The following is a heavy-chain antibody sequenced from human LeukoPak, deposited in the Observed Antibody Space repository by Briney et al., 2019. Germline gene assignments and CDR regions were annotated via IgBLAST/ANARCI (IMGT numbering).Heavy chain of an antibody. Sequence: PGGPLRLSCAASGFTFSSYWMSWVRQAPGKGLEWAANIKEDGTNKYYVGSVRGRFTISRDNAKNSLYLQMNSLRADDTATYYCAREARGTRAAFDIWGQGTMVTVFS. V-gene: IGHV3-7*01. CDR3: AREARGTRAAFDI. CDR1: GFTFSSYW. D-gene: IGHD2-8*01. J-gene: IGHJ3*02. CDR2: IKEDGTNK.